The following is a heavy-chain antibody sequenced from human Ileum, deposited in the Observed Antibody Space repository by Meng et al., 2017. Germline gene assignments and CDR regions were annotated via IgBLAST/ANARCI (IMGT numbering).Heavy chain of an antibody. CDR2: ISYDGDNI. D-gene: IGHD4-17*01. Sequence: GESLKISCAASGFTFSNYNMHWVRQVPGKGLEWVALISYDGDNIYYADSVKGRLTISRDNSESTLFLQMNSLTTEDTALYYCARDSYGCDYWGQGTLVTSPQ. CDR3: ARDSYGCDY. CDR1: GFTFSNYN. V-gene: IGHV3-30*03. J-gene: IGHJ4*02.